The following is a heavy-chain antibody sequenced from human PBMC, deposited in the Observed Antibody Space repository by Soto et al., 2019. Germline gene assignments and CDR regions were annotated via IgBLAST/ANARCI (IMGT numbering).Heavy chain of an antibody. CDR3: AKSRYSDSSGDFYDY. D-gene: IGHD3-22*01. CDR2: IGGRGRTT. CDR1: AFTFNNYA. V-gene: IGHV3-23*01. Sequence: EVQLLESGGGLVQPGGSLSLSCAASAFTFNNYAMSWVRQAPGKGLEWVSGIGGRGRTTYYADSVKGRFTISRDNSNNTLFLQMNSLRAEDTAVYYCAKSRYSDSSGDFYDYWGQGTLVTVSS. J-gene: IGHJ4*02.